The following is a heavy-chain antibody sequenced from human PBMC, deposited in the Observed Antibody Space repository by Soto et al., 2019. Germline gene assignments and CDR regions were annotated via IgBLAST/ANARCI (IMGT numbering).Heavy chain of an antibody. J-gene: IGHJ4*02. D-gene: IGHD2-2*01. Sequence: QVQLQESGPGLVNASGTLSLTCGVSGGSINTNNWWSWLRQPPGQGLEWIAEVYHSGSSNYNPSLKSRLSNSVDTSNNEFSLRLTSVTAADSAVYYCARAKLCNTLSCPHSFDTWGQGTLVSVSS. CDR3: ARAKLCNTLSCPHSFDT. CDR1: GGSINTNNW. CDR2: VYHSGSS. V-gene: IGHV4-4*02.